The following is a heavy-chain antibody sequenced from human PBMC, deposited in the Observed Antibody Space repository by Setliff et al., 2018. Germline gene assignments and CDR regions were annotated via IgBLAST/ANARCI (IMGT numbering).Heavy chain of an antibody. CDR1: GGTFSSYA. V-gene: IGHV1-69*05. CDR2: IIPIFGTA. D-gene: IGHD2-15*01. Sequence: SVKVSCKASGGTFSSYAISWVRQAPGQGLEWMGGIIPIFGTANYAQKFQGRVTITTDESTSTAYMELSSLRSEDTAVYYCAREHGYCSGGSCHYGMDVWGQGTTVTVS. J-gene: IGHJ6*02. CDR3: AREHGYCSGGSCHYGMDV.